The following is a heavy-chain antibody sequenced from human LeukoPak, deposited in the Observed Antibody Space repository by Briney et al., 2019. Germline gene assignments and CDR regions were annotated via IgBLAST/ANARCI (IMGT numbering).Heavy chain of an antibody. CDR1: GGSFSGYY. CDR2: INHSGST. Sequence: SETLSLTCAVYGGSFSGYYWSWIRQPPGKGLEWIGEINHSGSTSYNPSLKSRVTISVDTSKNQFSLKLSSVTAADTAVYYCARVSKQWLVRVYYFDYWGQGTLVTVSS. J-gene: IGHJ4*02. D-gene: IGHD6-19*01. V-gene: IGHV4-34*01. CDR3: ARVSKQWLVRVYYFDY.